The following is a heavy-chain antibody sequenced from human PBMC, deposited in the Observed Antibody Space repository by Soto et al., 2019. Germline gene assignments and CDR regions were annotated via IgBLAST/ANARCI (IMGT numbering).Heavy chain of an antibody. Sequence: GSLRLSCAAPGFTFSSYWMSWVRQAPGKGLEWVANIKQDGSEKYYVDSVKGRFTISRDNAKNSLYLQMNSLRAEDTAVYYCARFYYDSSGYLPSPYYYYYGMDVWGQGT. CDR3: ARFYYDSSGYLPSPYYYYYGMDV. J-gene: IGHJ6*02. CDR1: GFTFSSYW. D-gene: IGHD3-22*01. CDR2: IKQDGSEK. V-gene: IGHV3-7*04.